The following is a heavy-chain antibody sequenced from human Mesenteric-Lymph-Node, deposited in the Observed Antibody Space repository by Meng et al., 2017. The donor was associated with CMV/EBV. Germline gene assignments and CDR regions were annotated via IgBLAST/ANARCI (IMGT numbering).Heavy chain of an antibody. CDR3: TRDPIRSGYCSGTSCYSDYYGMDV. V-gene: IGHV3-49*04. Sequence: GGSLRLSCTASGFTFGDNAMSWVRQAPGKGLEWVGFIRSKAYGGTTEYAASVKGRFTISRDDSKSFAYLQMNSLKIEDTAVYYCTRDPIRSGYCSGTSCYSDYYGMDVWGQGTTVTVSS. CDR2: IRSKAYGGTT. D-gene: IGHD2-2*01. J-gene: IGHJ6*02. CDR1: GFTFGDNA.